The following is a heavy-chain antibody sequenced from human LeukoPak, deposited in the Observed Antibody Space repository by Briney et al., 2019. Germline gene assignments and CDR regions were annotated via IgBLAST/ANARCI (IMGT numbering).Heavy chain of an antibody. J-gene: IGHJ4*02. CDR2: IYTNGNT. CDR3: ARGGSSSWYAL. CDR1: GDSIHSGSYY. V-gene: IGHV4-61*02. Sequence: PSETLSLTCTVSGDSIHSGSYYWSWIRQPAGKGLEWIGRIYTNGNTHYNSSLKSRVTISIDTSKSQFSLKLSSVTAADTAVYYCARGGSSSWYALWGQGTLVTVSS. D-gene: IGHD6-13*01.